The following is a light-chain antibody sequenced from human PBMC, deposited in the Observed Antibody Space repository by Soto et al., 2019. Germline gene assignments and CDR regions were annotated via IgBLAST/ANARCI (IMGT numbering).Light chain of an antibody. CDR2: GAS. Sequence: DIQMTQSPSSLSASVGDSVTITCRTTESVSAYLHWYQQKPGNAPNLLISGASTLHSGVPSRFSGGGSGTEFTLNISNLQPEDFATYYCQQTYSTPWAFGQGTTV. V-gene: IGKV1-39*01. CDR1: ESVSAY. J-gene: IGKJ1*01. CDR3: QQTYSTPWA.